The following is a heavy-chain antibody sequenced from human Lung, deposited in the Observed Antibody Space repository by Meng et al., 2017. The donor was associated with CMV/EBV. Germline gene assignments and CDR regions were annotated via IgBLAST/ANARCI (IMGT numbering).Heavy chain of an antibody. V-gene: IGHV3-23*01. CDR3: AKAFSASWYREYYDY. CDR1: EFTFSNYA. CDR2: ITASGGST. Sequence: GESLKISCAASEFTFSNYAMSWVRQAPGRGLEWVSAITASGGSTYYTDSVKGRFTVSRDNSKNTLYLQMNNLRAEDMAVFYCAKAFSASWYREYYDYWGQGALVTVSS. J-gene: IGHJ4*02. D-gene: IGHD6-13*01.